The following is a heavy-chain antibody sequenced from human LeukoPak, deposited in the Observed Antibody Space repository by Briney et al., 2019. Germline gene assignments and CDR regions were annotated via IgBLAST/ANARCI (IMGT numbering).Heavy chain of an antibody. Sequence: SVKVSCKASGGTFSSYAISWVRQAPGRGLEWMGGIIPIFGTANYAQKFQGRVTITTDESTSTAYMELSSLRSEDTAVYYCARGFYGSGSYYNPNWFDPWGQGTLVTVSS. CDR2: IIPIFGTA. V-gene: IGHV1-69*05. D-gene: IGHD3-10*01. J-gene: IGHJ5*02. CDR3: ARGFYGSGSYYNPNWFDP. CDR1: GGTFSSYA.